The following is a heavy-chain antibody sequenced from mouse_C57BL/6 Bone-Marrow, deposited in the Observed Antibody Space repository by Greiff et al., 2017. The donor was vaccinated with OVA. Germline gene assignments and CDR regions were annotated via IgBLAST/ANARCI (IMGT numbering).Heavy chain of an antibody. V-gene: IGHV1-81*01. CDR2: IYPRSGNT. Sequence: VQLVESGAELARPGASVKLSCKASGYTFTSYGISWVKQRTGQGLEWIGEIYPRSGNTYYNEKFKGKATLTADKSSSTAYMELRSLTSEDSAVYFCARGGGNWYFDVWGTGTTVTVSS. CDR1: GYTFTSYG. CDR3: ARGGGNWYFDV. J-gene: IGHJ1*03.